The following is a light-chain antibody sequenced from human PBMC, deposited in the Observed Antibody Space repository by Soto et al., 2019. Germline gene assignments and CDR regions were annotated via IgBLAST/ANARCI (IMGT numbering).Light chain of an antibody. CDR2: AAS. CDR1: QSISSY. Sequence: DIQMTQSPSSLYASVGDRVTITCRASQSISSYLNWYQQNPGKAPKLLIYAASSLQSGVPSRFSGSGSGTDFTLTISSLQPEDFATYYCQQSYSTPRTFGQGTKVEIK. V-gene: IGKV1-39*01. J-gene: IGKJ1*01. CDR3: QQSYSTPRT.